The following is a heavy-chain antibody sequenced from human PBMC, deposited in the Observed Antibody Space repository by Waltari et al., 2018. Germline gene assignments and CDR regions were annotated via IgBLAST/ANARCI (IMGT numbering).Heavy chain of an antibody. Sequence: QVQLVQSGAEVKKPGASVKVSCKASGYTFTGYYMHWVRQAPGQGLEWMGWINPNSGVTNYAQKFQGRVTMTRETSISTAYMELCRLRSDDTAVYYCARDLVAADPGDYWGQGTLVTVSS. D-gene: IGHD2-15*01. J-gene: IGHJ4*02. CDR2: INPNSGVT. CDR3: ARDLVAADPGDY. V-gene: IGHV1-2*02. CDR1: GYTFTGYY.